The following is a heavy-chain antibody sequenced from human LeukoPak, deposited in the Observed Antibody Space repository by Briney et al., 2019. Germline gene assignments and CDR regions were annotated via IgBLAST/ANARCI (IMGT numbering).Heavy chain of an antibody. CDR1: GGSFSGYY. CDR2: INHSGST. Sequence: PSETLSLTCAVYGGSFSGYYWSWIRQPPGKGPEWIGEINHSGSTNYNPSLKSRVTISVDTSKNQFSLKLSSVTAADTAVYYCASRRALSYSSGSQGGYWGQGTLVTVSS. D-gene: IGHD6-19*01. CDR3: ASRRALSYSSGSQGGY. V-gene: IGHV4-34*01. J-gene: IGHJ4*02.